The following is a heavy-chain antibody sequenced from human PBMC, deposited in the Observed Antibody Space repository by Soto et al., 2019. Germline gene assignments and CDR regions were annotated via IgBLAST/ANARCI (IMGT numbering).Heavy chain of an antibody. D-gene: IGHD1-26*01. CDR3: AIRGSGSDYVY. Sequence: EVQLLESGGGLVQPGGSLRLSCAASGFTFSSYAMRWVRQAPVKGLEWVSAISGSGGSTYYAVTVKGGFTISRDNPKNRQELQMSSMRAEDRVVYVCAIRGSGSDYVYWGQGCLVTV. J-gene: IGHJ4*02. CDR1: GFTFSSYA. V-gene: IGHV3-23*01. CDR2: ISGSGGST.